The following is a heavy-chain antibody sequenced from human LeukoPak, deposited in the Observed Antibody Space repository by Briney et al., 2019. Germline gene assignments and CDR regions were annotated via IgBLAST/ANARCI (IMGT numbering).Heavy chain of an antibody. CDR1: GFTFSSYW. CDR3: ARDDYYGSGSYYEGSYFDY. CDR2: IKQVGSEK. Sequence: GGSLRLSCAASGFTFSSYWMSWVRQAPGKGLEWVANIKQVGSEKYYVDSVKGRFTISRDNTKNSLYLKMNSLRAEDTAVYYCARDDYYGSGSYYEGSYFDYWGQGTLVTVSS. D-gene: IGHD3-10*01. V-gene: IGHV3-7*01. J-gene: IGHJ4*02.